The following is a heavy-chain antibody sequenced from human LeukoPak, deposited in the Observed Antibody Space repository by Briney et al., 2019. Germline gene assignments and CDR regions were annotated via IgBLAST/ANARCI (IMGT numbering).Heavy chain of an antibody. CDR1: GGSISSSSYY. CDR3: ARAVGSGSYYFDY. D-gene: IGHD1-26*01. Sequence: SETLSLTCTVSGGSISSSSYYWGWISQPPGKGLEWIGSIYYSGSTYYNPSLKSRVTISVDTSKNQFSLKLSSVTAADTAVYYCARAVGSGSYYFDYWGQGTLVTVSS. J-gene: IGHJ4*02. V-gene: IGHV4-39*07. CDR2: IYYSGST.